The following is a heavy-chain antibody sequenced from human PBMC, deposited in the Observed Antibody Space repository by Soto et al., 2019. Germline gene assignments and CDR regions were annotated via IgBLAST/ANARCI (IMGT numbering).Heavy chain of an antibody. CDR2: IKSKTDGGTT. Sequence: VQLVESGGGLVKPGGSLRLSCAASGFTFSNAWMSWVRQAPGKGLEWVGRIKSKTDGGTTDYAAPVKGRFTISRDDSKNTLYLQMNSLKTEDTAVYYCTTDRGSGSYFAYYYGMDVWGQGTTVTVSS. D-gene: IGHD1-26*01. V-gene: IGHV3-15*01. J-gene: IGHJ6*02. CDR3: TTDRGSGSYFAYYYGMDV. CDR1: GFTFSNAW.